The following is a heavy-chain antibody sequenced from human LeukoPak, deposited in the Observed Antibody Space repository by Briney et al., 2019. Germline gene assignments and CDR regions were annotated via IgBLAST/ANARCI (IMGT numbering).Heavy chain of an antibody. CDR1: GGSISSSSYY. Sequence: SETLSLTCTVSGGSISSSSYYWGWIRQPPGKGLEWIGSIYHSGSTYYNPSLKSRATISVDTSKNQFSLKLSSVTAADTAVYYCARDTGYSSGWFDAFDIWGQGTMVTVSS. J-gene: IGHJ3*02. CDR2: IYHSGST. D-gene: IGHD6-19*01. V-gene: IGHV4-39*07. CDR3: ARDTGYSSGWFDAFDI.